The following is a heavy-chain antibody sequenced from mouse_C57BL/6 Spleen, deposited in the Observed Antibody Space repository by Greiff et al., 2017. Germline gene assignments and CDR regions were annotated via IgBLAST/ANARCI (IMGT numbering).Heavy chain of an antibody. CDR1: GFSLTSYG. V-gene: IGHV2-2*01. CDR3: AGAYGSSYVGFDY. CDR2: IWSGGST. Sequence: VQLQQSGPGLVQPSQSLSITCTVSGFSLTSYGVHWVRQSPGKGLEWLGVIWSGGSTDYNAAFISRRSISKDNSKSQVFFKMNSLQADDTAIYYCAGAYGSSYVGFDYWGQGTTLTVSS. D-gene: IGHD1-1*01. J-gene: IGHJ2*01.